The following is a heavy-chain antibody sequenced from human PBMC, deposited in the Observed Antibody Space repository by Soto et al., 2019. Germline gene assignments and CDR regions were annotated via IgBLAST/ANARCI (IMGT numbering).Heavy chain of an antibody. CDR3: ARGGARGYYYYYYGMDV. Sequence: SVKVSCKVSGGTFSSYAISWVRQAPGQGLEWMGGIIPIFGTANYAQKFQGRVTITADESTSTAYMELSSLRSEDTAVYYCARGGARGYYYYYYGMDVWGQGTTVTVSS. J-gene: IGHJ6*02. CDR2: IIPIFGTA. V-gene: IGHV1-69*13. CDR1: GGTFSSYA. D-gene: IGHD6-25*01.